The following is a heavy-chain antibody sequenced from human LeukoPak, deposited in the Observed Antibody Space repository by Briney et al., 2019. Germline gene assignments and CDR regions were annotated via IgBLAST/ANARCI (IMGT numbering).Heavy chain of an antibody. CDR3: ARDLTVTTSDY. CDR2: INHSGST. CDR1: GGSFSGYY. Sequence: SETLSLTCAVYGGSFSGYYWSWIRQPPGKGLEWIGEINHSGSTNYNPSLKSRVTISVDTSKNQFSLKLSSVTAADTAVYYCARDLTVTTSDYWGQGTLVTVSS. D-gene: IGHD4-17*01. J-gene: IGHJ4*02. V-gene: IGHV4-34*01.